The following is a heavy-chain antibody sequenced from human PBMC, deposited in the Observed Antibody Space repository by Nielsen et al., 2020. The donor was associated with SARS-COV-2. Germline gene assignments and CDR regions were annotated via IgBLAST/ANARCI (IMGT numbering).Heavy chain of an antibody. V-gene: IGHV4-59*08. CDR1: GGSISSFY. Sequence: SETLSLTCTVSGGSISSFYWSWIRQTPGKGLEWLGFIYYRGNTDYNASLKSRVNISRDTSKNQFSLRLTSVTAADTAVYYCARHVGYSGSYPSRIDPWGQGIQVTVSS. D-gene: IGHD6-13*01. CDR3: ARHVGYSGSYPSRIDP. CDR2: IYYRGNT. J-gene: IGHJ5*02.